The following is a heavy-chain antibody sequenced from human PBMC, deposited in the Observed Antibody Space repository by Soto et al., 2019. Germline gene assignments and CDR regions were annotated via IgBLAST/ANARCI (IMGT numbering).Heavy chain of an antibody. D-gene: IGHD3-3*01. Sequence: QVQLVQSGAEMKKPGSSVKVSCKASGGTFSSYAISWVRQAPGQGLEWMGGVIPIFGTAKSAQKFQGRVTMTADKSTSTVHMEMSSLRSDDTAVYYCASPSRYYDFWSGYPLDYWGQGALVTVSS. CDR2: VIPIFGTA. V-gene: IGHV1-69*06. CDR3: ASPSRYYDFWSGYPLDY. J-gene: IGHJ4*02. CDR1: GGTFSSYA.